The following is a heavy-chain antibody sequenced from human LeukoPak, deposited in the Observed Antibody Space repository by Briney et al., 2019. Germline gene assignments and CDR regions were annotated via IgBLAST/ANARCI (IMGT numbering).Heavy chain of an antibody. J-gene: IGHJ4*02. V-gene: IGHV1-18*01. Sequence: ASVKVSCKASGCTFNRYGFSWVRQAPGQGLEWLGWISANNGNTNYAQKVQGRVTMTTDTSTSTAYMGLRSLSSDDTAVYFCARTHDYNNYPDYWGQGTLVAAPS. CDR1: GCTFNRYG. CDR2: ISANNGNT. D-gene: IGHD5-24*01. CDR3: ARTHDYNNYPDY.